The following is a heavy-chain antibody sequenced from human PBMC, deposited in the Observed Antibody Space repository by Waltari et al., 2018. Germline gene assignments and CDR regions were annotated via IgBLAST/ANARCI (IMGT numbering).Heavy chain of an antibody. V-gene: IGHV1-2*02. CDR2: INPNSGGT. CDR3: ARVTAVAGPLSLYYYYGMDV. CDR1: GYTFTGYY. Sequence: QVQLVQSGAEVKKPGASVKVSCKASGYTFTGYYMHWVRQAPGQGLEWMGWINPNSGGTNYAQKFQGRVTMTRDTSSSTAYMELSRLRSDDTAVYYCARVTAVAGPLSLYYYYGMDVWGQGTTVTVSS. J-gene: IGHJ6*02. D-gene: IGHD6-19*01.